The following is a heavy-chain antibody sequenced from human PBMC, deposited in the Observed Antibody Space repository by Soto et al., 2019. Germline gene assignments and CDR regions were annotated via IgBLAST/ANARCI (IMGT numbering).Heavy chain of an antibody. J-gene: IGHJ4*02. CDR1: DSDSSSYG. D-gene: IGHD3-10*01. CDR3: ARDSGWPILNFDN. CDR2: SSYDGRET. V-gene: IGHV3-30*03. Sequence: LRLSCAASDSDSSSYGIHWVRQAPGKGLEWVAASSYDGRETFYADSAKGRFTVSKEMSKNTAFLQMNALRHEDTAVYFWARDSGWPILNFDNWGQGTPVTV.